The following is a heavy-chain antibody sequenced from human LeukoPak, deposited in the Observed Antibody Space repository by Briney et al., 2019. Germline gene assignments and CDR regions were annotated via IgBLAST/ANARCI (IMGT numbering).Heavy chain of an antibody. Sequence: GGSLRLSCAASGFTFSSYSMNWVRQAPGKGLEWVSSISSSSSYLYYADSVKGRFTISRDNAKNSLYLQMNSLRAEDTAVYYCARDHYDFWSGYYWFDYWGQGTLVTVSS. D-gene: IGHD3-3*01. J-gene: IGHJ4*02. CDR1: GFTFSSYS. V-gene: IGHV3-21*01. CDR3: ARDHYDFWSGYYWFDY. CDR2: ISSSSSYL.